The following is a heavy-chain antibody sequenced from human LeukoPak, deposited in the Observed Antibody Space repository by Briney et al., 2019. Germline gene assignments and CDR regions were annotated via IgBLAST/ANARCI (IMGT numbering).Heavy chain of an antibody. CDR3: ARDQHAAAGRGTLYYFDY. J-gene: IGHJ4*02. D-gene: IGHD6-13*01. CDR1: GFTFTSYG. Sequence: GGSLRLSCAASGFTFTSYGLNWVRQAPGKGLEWVAVIWYDGSNKYYADSVKGRFVISRDQSKNTLFLQMNSLRAEDTAVYYCARDQHAAAGRGTLYYFDYWGQGTLVTVSS. CDR2: IWYDGSNK. V-gene: IGHV3-33*01.